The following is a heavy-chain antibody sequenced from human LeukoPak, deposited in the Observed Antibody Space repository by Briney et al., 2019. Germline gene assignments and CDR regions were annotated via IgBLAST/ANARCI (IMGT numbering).Heavy chain of an antibody. Sequence: PSETLSLTCTVSGGSISSGSYYWSWIRQPAGKGLEWIGRIYTSGSTNYNPSLKSRVTISVDTSKNQFSLKLSSVTAADTAVYYCARGVLVVPAAGYYYYYYMDVWGKGTTVTISS. D-gene: IGHD2-2*01. CDR2: IYTSGST. J-gene: IGHJ6*03. CDR3: ARGVLVVPAAGYYYYYYMDV. V-gene: IGHV4-61*02. CDR1: GGSISSGSYY.